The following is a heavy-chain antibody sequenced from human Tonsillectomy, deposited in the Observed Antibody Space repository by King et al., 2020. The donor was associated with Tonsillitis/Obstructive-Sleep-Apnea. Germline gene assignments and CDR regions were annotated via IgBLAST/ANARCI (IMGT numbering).Heavy chain of an antibody. D-gene: IGHD2-2*01. Sequence: QLVQSGAEVKKPGSSVKVSCKASGGTFSSYTIIWVRQAPGQGLEWMGGIIPIFGTANYAQKFQGRVTITADESTSTAYMELSSLRSEDTAVYYCARGRGYCSSTSCLDWFDPWGQGTLVTVSS. V-gene: IGHV1-69*01. CDR1: GGTFSSYT. CDR2: IIPIFGTA. CDR3: ARGRGYCSSTSCLDWFDP. J-gene: IGHJ5*02.